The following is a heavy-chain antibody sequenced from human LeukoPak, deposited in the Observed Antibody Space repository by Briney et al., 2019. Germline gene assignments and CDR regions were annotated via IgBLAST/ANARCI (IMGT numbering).Heavy chain of an antibody. CDR1: GFTFSSYS. D-gene: IGHD2-15*01. CDR3: AREQCSGNSCYYY. Sequence: GGSLRLSCAASGFTFSSYSMNWVRQAPGKGLEWVSSISSSSSYIYYADSVKGRFTISRDNAKNSLYLQMNSLRAEDAAVYYCAREQCSGNSCYYYWGQGTLVTVSS. J-gene: IGHJ4*02. CDR2: ISSSSSYI. V-gene: IGHV3-21*01.